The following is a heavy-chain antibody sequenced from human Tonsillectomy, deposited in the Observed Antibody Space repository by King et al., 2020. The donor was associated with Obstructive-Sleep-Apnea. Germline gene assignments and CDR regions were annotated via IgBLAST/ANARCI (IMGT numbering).Heavy chain of an antibody. D-gene: IGHD2-21*02. J-gene: IGHJ2*01. CDR2: ISYDGNNK. CDR1: GFTFSYYG. Sequence: VQLVESGGGVVQPGRSLRLSCAASGFTFSYYGMHWVRQAPGKGLEWVTVISYDGNNKYYADSVKGRFTISRDNSKNTQYLPMNSLRAEDTAVYYCAKDGDDFLLYRYFDLWGRGTLVTVSS. CDR3: AKDGDDFLLYRYFDL. V-gene: IGHV3-30*18.